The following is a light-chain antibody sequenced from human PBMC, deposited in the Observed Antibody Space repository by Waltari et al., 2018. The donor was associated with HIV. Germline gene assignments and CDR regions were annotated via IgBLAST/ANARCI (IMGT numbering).Light chain of an antibody. CDR3: QVWDSSNEHVV. CDR2: YNS. CDR1: NIGGKS. V-gene: IGLV3-21*04. J-gene: IGLJ3*02. Sequence: SYVLTQPPSVSVAPGAAATISCGAWNIGGKSVHWYKQQPGQAPVLVNRYNSDRPSGIPDRISGSNSGHTATLTITSVEAGDEATYYCQVWDSSNEHVVFGGGTELTVL.